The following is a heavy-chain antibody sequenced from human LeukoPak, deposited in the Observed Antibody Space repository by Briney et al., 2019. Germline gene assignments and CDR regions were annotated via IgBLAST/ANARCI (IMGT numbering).Heavy chain of an antibody. Sequence: EGSLRLSCAASGFTFDTYAMTWVRQAPGKGLEWVSCISGGGSSTYYADSVKGRFTISRDNSKNTLYLQMISLRAEDTAVYYRAKTLGGYYYYGMDVWGQGTTVTVSS. CDR2: ISGGGSST. D-gene: IGHD3-22*01. J-gene: IGHJ6*02. V-gene: IGHV3-23*01. CDR3: AKTLGGYYYYGMDV. CDR1: GFTFDTYA.